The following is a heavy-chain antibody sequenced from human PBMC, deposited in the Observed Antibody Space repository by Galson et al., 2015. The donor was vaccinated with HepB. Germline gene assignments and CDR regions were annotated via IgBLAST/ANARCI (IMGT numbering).Heavy chain of an antibody. CDR3: TKDSGGEHHS. J-gene: IGHJ4*02. D-gene: IGHD1-26*01. CDR2: ISASGDHT. V-gene: IGHV3-23*01. Sequence: SLRLSCAASESTFSTPGMSWVRQGPGKGLEWVSGISASGDHTYYADSVRGRFTISRDNYRNTLYLQMNSLRVDDTAVYYCTKDSGGEHHSWGQGTLVIVSS. CDR1: ESTFSTPG.